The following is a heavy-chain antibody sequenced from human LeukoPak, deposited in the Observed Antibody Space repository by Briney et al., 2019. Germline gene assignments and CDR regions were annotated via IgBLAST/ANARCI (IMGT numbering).Heavy chain of an antibody. J-gene: IGHJ4*02. CDR3: ARGYCSSTSCYTFSYYFDY. V-gene: IGHV1-18*01. CDR2: ISAYNGNT. D-gene: IGHD2-2*02. CDR1: GYTFTSYG. Sequence: ASVKVSCTASGYTFTSYGISWVRQAPGQGLEWLGWISAYNGNTNYAQKLQGRVTMTTDTSTSTAYMELRSLRSDDTAVYYCARGYCSSTSCYTFSYYFDYWGQGTLVTVSS.